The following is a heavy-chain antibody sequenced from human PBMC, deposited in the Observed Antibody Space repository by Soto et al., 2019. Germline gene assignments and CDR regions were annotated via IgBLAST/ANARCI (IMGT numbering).Heavy chain of an antibody. CDR2: LIVILGTT. Sequence: QVQLVQSGAEVRKPGSSVKVSCQSFGGSFSSYAFSWVRQAPGQGLEWMGGLIVILGTTNYAQKFKGRVTFTADESTSTAYMEVSSLESEDTAIYYCACGYYDSSGYSIDYWGQGTQVTVSS. J-gene: IGHJ4*02. CDR1: GGSFSSYA. CDR3: ACGYYDSSGYSIDY. V-gene: IGHV1-69*01. D-gene: IGHD3-22*01.